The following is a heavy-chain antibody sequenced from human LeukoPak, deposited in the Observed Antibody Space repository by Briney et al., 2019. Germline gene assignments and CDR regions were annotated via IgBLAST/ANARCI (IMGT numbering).Heavy chain of an antibody. CDR2: IGSGGGTI. Sequence: PGGSLRLSCATSGFSFTDYPMNWVRQAPGKGLEWISYIGSGGGTIFYADSVKGRFTISRDNAKNSLYLQMNSLRDGGTAVYYCARANHFDYWGQGTLVTVSS. D-gene: IGHD1-14*01. CDR3: ARANHFDY. CDR1: GFSFTDYP. J-gene: IGHJ4*02. V-gene: IGHV3-48*02.